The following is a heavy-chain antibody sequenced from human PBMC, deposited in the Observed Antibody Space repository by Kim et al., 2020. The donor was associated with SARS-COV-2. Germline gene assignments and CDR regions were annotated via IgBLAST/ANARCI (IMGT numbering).Heavy chain of an antibody. CDR3: ARASKEMATKIPLYGMDV. J-gene: IGHJ6*02. CDR1: GGSISSYY. D-gene: IGHD5-12*01. V-gene: IGHV4-59*13. Sequence: SETLSLTCTVSGGSISSYYWSWIRQPPGKGLEWIGYIYYSGSTNYNPSLKSRVTISVDTSKNQFSLKLSSVTAADTAVYYCARASKEMATKIPLYGMDVWGQGTTVTVSS. CDR2: IYYSGST.